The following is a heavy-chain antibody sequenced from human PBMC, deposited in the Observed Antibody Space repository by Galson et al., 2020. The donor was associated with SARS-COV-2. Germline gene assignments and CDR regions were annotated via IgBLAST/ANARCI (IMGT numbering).Heavy chain of an antibody. J-gene: IGHJ6*02. CDR2: ISGDSFNT. V-gene: IGHV3-43*02. Sequence: TGGSLRLSCAASGFAFDDYAMHWVRQAPGRGLEWISLISGDSFNTYYADSVKGRFTISRDNSKNSLYLQMSSLSTEDTALYYCAKVRPGYCTNGVCYRLYYFYGVDVWGQGTTVTVSS. CDR3: AKVRPGYCTNGVCYRLYYFYGVDV. D-gene: IGHD2-8*01. CDR1: GFAFDDYA.